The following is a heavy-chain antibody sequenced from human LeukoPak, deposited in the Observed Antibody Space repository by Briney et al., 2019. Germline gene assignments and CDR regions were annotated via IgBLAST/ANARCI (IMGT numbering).Heavy chain of an antibody. J-gene: IGHJ4*02. CDR3: ARIGRIERFLEWSSHPISYFDY. V-gene: IGHV3-11*01. CDR2: ISSGGSTI. D-gene: IGHD3-3*01. Sequence: GGSLRLSCAASGFTFSDYYMSWIRQAPGKGLEWVSYISSGGSTIYYADSVKGRFTISRDNAKNSLYLQMNSLRAEDTAVYYCARIGRIERFLEWSSHPISYFDYWGQGTLVTVSS. CDR1: GFTFSDYY.